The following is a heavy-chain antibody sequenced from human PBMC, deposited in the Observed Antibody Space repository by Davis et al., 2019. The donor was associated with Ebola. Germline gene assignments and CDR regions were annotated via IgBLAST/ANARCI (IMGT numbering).Heavy chain of an antibody. CDR2: INSRSDTI. Sequence: GESLKIPCAASGFTFTTYAMNSVRQAPGKGLEWVSYINSRSDTIYYADSVKGRFTISRDNANNSLYLQMNSLRDEDTAVYFCARDWGDIRFDYWGQGTLVTVSS. CDR3: ARDWGDIRFDY. D-gene: IGHD2-21*02. V-gene: IGHV3-48*02. J-gene: IGHJ4*02. CDR1: GFTFTTYA.